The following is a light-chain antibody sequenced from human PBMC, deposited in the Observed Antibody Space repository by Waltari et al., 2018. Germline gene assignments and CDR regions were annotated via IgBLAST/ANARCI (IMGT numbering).Light chain of an antibody. CDR1: SPDVEGYDH. V-gene: IGLV2-8*01. J-gene: IGLJ3*02. Sequence: QSALTQPPSASGSPAQSITISCTGLSPDVEGYDHVFWYQQHPGKAPNLLIYEVTTRPSGVPDRFSGSKSDNTASLAVSGLQAEDEADYYCSSYAGGSSLMFGGGTKLTVL. CDR2: EVT. CDR3: SSYAGGSSLM.